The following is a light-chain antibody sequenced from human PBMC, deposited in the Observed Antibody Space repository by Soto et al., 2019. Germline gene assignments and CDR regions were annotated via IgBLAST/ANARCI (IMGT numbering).Light chain of an antibody. Sequence: QSALTQPASVSGSPGQSITISCTGTSSDVGSYNLVSWYQQHPGKAPKLMIYEGSKRPSGVSNRFSGSKSGNTASLTISGLQAEDEADYYCCSYAGGRVFGGVTQLPVL. J-gene: IGLJ2*01. CDR3: CSYAGGRV. V-gene: IGLV2-23*01. CDR2: EGS. CDR1: SSDVGSYNL.